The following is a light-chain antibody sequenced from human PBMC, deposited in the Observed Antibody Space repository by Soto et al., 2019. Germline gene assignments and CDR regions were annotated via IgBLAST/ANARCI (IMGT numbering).Light chain of an antibody. V-gene: IGKV1-39*01. CDR1: QSISSY. Sequence: DIQMTQSPSSLSASVGDRVTITCRASQSISSYLNWYQQKPGKAPKLLIYGTSHLQSGVPSRFSGSGSGTNFTLTISGLQPEDFATYHCQQSYDNPRITFGQGTKLDIK. CDR3: QQSYDNPRIT. J-gene: IGKJ2*01. CDR2: GTS.